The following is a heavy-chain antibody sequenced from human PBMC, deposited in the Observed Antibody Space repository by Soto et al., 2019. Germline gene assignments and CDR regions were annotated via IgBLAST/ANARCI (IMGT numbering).Heavy chain of an antibody. CDR1: GGSFKSGSYS. CDR2: VYHTVRT. Sequence: QVQLQESGPGLVKPSETLSLTCTVSGGSFKSGSYSWSWIRQPPGKGLEWIGYVYHTVRTIYNPSLKSRVSLSMDTSKNQFSLNLDSVPAADTAVYFCARDFAYFDSWGQGTLVTVSS. V-gene: IGHV4-61*01. D-gene: IGHD3-3*01. J-gene: IGHJ4*02. CDR3: ARDFAYFDS.